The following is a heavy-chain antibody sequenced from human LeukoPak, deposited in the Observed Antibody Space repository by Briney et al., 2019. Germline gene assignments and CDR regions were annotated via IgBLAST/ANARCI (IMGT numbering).Heavy chain of an antibody. J-gene: IGHJ3*02. D-gene: IGHD2-2*03. CDR1: GFTFNSYA. CDR3: AKPIGYCSSTSCLDAFDI. CDR2: ISGSGGST. Sequence: PGGSLRLSCAASGFTFNSYAMSWVRQAPGKGLEWVSAISGSGGSTYYADSVKGRFTISRDNSKNTLYLQMNSLRAEDTAVYYCAKPIGYCSSTSCLDAFDIWGQGTMVTVSS. V-gene: IGHV3-23*01.